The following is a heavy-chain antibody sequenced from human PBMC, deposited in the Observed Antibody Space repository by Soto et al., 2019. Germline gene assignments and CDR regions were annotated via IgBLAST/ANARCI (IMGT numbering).Heavy chain of an antibody. CDR3: ARETRLAAAVSWFDP. V-gene: IGHV3-7*01. CDR1: VFPFSRYW. CDR2: IKQDGSEK. Sequence: PWGSVRHSCAASVFPFSRYWMSWVRQAPGKGLEWVANIKQDGSEKYYVDSVKGRFTISRDNAKNSLYLQMNSLRAEDTAVYYCARETRLAAAVSWFDPWGQGTLVTLSS. J-gene: IGHJ5*02. D-gene: IGHD6-13*01.